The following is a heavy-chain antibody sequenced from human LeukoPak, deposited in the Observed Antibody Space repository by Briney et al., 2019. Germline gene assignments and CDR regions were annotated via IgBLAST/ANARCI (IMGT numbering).Heavy chain of an antibody. CDR1: GFTFSRYE. D-gene: IGHD1-26*01. CDR2: ISSSGSTI. Sequence: QPGGSLRLSCAASGFTFSRYEMNWVRQAPGKGLEWVSYISSSGSTIYYADSVKGRFTISRDNARNSLYLQMNSLRAEDTAVYYCARDPYSGTYGDTYYYYMDVWGKGTTVTISS. CDR3: ARDPYSGTYGDTYYYYMDV. V-gene: IGHV3-48*03. J-gene: IGHJ6*03.